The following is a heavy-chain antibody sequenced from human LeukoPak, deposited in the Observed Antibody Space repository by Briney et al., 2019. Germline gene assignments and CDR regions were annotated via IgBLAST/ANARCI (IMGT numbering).Heavy chain of an antibody. CDR3: ARKAYDSSAYYSFDY. D-gene: IGHD3-22*01. CDR2: ISSSTLTI. J-gene: IGHJ4*02. V-gene: IGHV3-48*02. Sequence: GGSLRLSCAASGFTFNSCAMNWVRQAPGKGLEWVSYISSSTLTIYYADSVKGRFTISRDNAKNSLYLQMNSLRDEDTAVYYCARKAYDSSAYYSFDYWGQGTLVTVSS. CDR1: GFTFNSCA.